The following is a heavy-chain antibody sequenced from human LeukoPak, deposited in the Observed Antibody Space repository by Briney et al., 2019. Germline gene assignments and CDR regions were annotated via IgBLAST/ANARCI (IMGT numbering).Heavy chain of an antibody. J-gene: IGHJ5*02. V-gene: IGHV4-59*08. CDR2: IYYTGNT. D-gene: IGHD6-19*01. CDR3: ARSQARLGWFDP. CDR1: GGSISNYY. Sequence: PSETLSLTCTVSGGSISNYYWNWIRQPPGKGLEWIGYIYYTGNTNYNPSLKSRVTISVDTSKNQFSLKLRSVTAADTAVYYCARSQARLGWFDPWGQGTLVTVSS.